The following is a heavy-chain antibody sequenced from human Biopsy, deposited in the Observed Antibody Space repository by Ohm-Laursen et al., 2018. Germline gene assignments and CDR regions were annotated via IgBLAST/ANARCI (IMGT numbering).Heavy chain of an antibody. D-gene: IGHD3-10*01. CDR1: GFTFSAYS. J-gene: IGHJ6*02. V-gene: IGHV3-21*01. CDR2: ISSRTTSE. CDR3: ARWYGDLFYYYNGMDV. Sequence: GSLRLSYTASGFTFSAYSIVWVRQAPGKGLEWVSAISSRTTSEYYADSVKGRVTISRDNADNSVSLQMSNLRLDDTAVYYCARWYGDLFYYYNGMDVWGQGTTVTVSS.